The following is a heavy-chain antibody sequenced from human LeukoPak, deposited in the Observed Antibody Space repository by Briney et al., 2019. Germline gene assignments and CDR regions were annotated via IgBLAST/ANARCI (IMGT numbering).Heavy chain of an antibody. J-gene: IGHJ4*02. CDR3: ATTMVRELDY. CDR2: ISYDGSNK. Sequence: PGGSLRLSCAASGFTFSSYAMHWVRKAPGKGLEWVAVISYDGSNKYYADSVKGRFTISRDNSKNTLYLQMNSLRAEDTAVYYCATTMVRELDYWGQGTLVTVSS. CDR1: GFTFSSYA. D-gene: IGHD3-10*01. V-gene: IGHV3-30-3*01.